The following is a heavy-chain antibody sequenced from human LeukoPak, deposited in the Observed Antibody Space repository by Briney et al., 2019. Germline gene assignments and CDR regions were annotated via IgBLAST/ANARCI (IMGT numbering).Heavy chain of an antibody. CDR2: IYTRGST. CDR3: ARLNAVADIYYFDY. V-gene: IGHV4-4*09. D-gene: IGHD6-19*01. Sequence: SETLSLMRTVSGVSISRFYWSCIPHPPGKGWVWSVYIYTRGSTNYNPSLKSRVTISVDTSKNQFSLKLSSVTAADTAVFSCARLNAVADIYYFDYWGQGTLVTVSS. J-gene: IGHJ4*02. CDR1: GVSISRFY.